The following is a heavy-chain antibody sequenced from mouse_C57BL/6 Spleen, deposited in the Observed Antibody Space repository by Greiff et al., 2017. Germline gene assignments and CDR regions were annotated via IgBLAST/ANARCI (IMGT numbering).Heavy chain of an antibody. CDR3: ARSLAGTRYAMDY. Sequence: QVQLQQPGAELVKPGASVKMSCKASGYTFTSYWITWVKQRPGQGLEWIGDIYPGSGSTNYNEKFKSKATLTVDTSSSTAYMQLSSLTSEDAAVYYWARSLAGTRYAMDYWGQGTSVTVSS. CDR2: IYPGSGST. CDR1: GYTFTSYW. J-gene: IGHJ4*01. D-gene: IGHD2-14*01. V-gene: IGHV1-55*01.